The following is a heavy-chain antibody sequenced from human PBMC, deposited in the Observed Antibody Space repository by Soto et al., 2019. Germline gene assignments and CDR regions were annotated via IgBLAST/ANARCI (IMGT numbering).Heavy chain of an antibody. CDR1: GFTFTSYV. V-gene: IGHV1-18*01. Sequence: AAVKVSCNASGFTFTSYVISWVRQAPGQGLEWMGWISAYNGNTNYAQKLQGRVTMTTDTSTSTAYMELRSLRSDDTAVYYCARGRGFWSGYSTDDDAFDIWGQGTMVTVSS. J-gene: IGHJ3*02. CDR2: ISAYNGNT. CDR3: ARGRGFWSGYSTDDDAFDI. D-gene: IGHD3-3*01.